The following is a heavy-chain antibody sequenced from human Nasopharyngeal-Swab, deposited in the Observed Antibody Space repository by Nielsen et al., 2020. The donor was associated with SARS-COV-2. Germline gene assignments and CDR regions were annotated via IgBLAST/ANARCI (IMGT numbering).Heavy chain of an antibody. CDR2: VKQDGTEE. V-gene: IGHV3-7*01. J-gene: IGHJ4*02. Sequence: GGSLRLSCAASGFTFSPYWMTWVRQAPGKGLEWVANVKQDGTEEYFVDSVKGRSTISRDNAKNSLYLHMNSLRAEDTAVYYCARDEILDYWGQGTLVTVSS. D-gene: IGHD2/OR15-2a*01. CDR3: ARDEILDY. CDR1: GFTFSPYW.